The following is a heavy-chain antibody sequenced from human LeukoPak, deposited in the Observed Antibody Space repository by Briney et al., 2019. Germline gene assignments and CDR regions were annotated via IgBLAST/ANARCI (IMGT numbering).Heavy chain of an antibody. D-gene: IGHD3-16*01. CDR3: ARGPGLRRDYYYYYMDV. CDR2: IYHSGST. Sequence: SETLSLTCTVSGYSISSGYYWGWIRQPPGKGLEWIGSIYHSGSTYYNPSLKSRVNISIDTSKKQFSLKLTSVTAADTAVYYCARGPGLRRDYYYYYMDVWDKGTTVTVSS. CDR1: GYSISSGYY. V-gene: IGHV4-38-2*02. J-gene: IGHJ6*03.